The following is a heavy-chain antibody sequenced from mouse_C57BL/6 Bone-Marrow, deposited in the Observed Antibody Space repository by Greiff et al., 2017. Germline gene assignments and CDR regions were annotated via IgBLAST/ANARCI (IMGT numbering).Heavy chain of an antibody. V-gene: IGHV1-82*01. D-gene: IGHD1-2*01. CDR3: ARHGYGWYFDV. Sequence: VQLQQSGPELVKPGASVKISCKASGYAFSSSWMNWVKQRPGKGLEWIGRIYPGDGDTNYNGKFKGKATLTADKSSSTAYMQLSSLTSEDSAVYFCARHGYGWYFDVWGTGTTVTVSS. CDR2: IYPGDGDT. J-gene: IGHJ1*03. CDR1: GYAFSSSW.